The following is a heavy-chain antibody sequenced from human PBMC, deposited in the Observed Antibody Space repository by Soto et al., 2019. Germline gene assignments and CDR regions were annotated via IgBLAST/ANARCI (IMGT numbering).Heavy chain of an antibody. CDR3: ARVDSSSWYGNYYYYMDV. CDR2: IYSGGST. CDR1: GFTVSSNY. D-gene: IGHD6-13*01. Sequence: VQLVESGGGLVQPGGSLRLSCAASGFTVSSNYMSWVRQAPGKGLEWVSVIYSGGSTYYADSVKGRFTISRDNSKNTLYLQMNSLRAEDTAVYYCARVDSSSWYGNYYYYMDVWGKGTTVTVSS. V-gene: IGHV3-66*01. J-gene: IGHJ6*03.